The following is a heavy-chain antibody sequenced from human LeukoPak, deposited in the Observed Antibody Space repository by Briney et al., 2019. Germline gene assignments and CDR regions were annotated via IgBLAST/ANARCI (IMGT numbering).Heavy chain of an antibody. V-gene: IGHV3-11*01. J-gene: IGHJ5*02. CDR1: GFTFSDYY. CDR2: ISSSGSTI. Sequence: GGSLRLSCAASGFTFSDYYMSWIRQAPGKGLEWVSYISSSGSTIYYADSAKGRFTISRDNAKDSLYLQMNSLRAEDTAVYYCARGGYYGSGNDFRFDPWGQGTLVTVSS. CDR3: ARGGYYGSGNDFRFDP. D-gene: IGHD3-10*01.